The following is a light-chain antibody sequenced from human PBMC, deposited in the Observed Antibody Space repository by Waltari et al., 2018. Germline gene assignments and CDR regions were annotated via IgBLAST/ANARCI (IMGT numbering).Light chain of an antibody. V-gene: IGKV3-20*01. J-gene: IGKJ1*01. Sequence: EIVLTQSAGTASLSPGERATLSCRASQSVGSSSLAWYQQKPGQAPRLVIYRASRRATGIPDRFSGSGSGTDFSLTISRLEPEDFAVYYCQQHVTLPATFGQGTKVEIK. CDR3: QQHVTLPAT. CDR2: RAS. CDR1: QSVGSSS.